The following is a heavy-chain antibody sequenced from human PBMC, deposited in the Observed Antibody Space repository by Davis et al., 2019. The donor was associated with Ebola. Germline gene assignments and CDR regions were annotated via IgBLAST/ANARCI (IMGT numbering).Heavy chain of an antibody. CDR2: IYSGGST. Sequence: GESLKISCAASGFTVSSNYMSWVRQAPGKGLEWVSVIYSGGSTYYADSVKGRFTISRHNSKNTLYLQMNSLRAEDTAVYYCARERVTTVTTMDYYYGMDVWGQGTTVTVSS. V-gene: IGHV3-53*04. CDR1: GFTVSSNY. J-gene: IGHJ6*02. CDR3: ARERVTTVTTMDYYYGMDV. D-gene: IGHD4-17*01.